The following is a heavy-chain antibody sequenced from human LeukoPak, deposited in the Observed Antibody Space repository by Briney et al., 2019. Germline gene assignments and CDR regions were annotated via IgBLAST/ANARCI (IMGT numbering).Heavy chain of an antibody. V-gene: IGHV3-23*01. J-gene: IGHJ4*02. D-gene: IGHD3-22*01. CDR1: GFTFSSYA. CDR2: ISGSGGST. Sequence: GGSLRLSCAASGFTFSSYAMSWVRQAPGKGLEWVSAISGSGGSTYYADSVKGRFTISRDNAKNSLYLQMNSLRAEDTAVYYCTRDHGVTMIYDYWGQGTLVTVSS. CDR3: TRDHGVTMIYDY.